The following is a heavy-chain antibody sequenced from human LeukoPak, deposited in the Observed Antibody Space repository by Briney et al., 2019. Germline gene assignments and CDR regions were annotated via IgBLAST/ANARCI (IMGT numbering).Heavy chain of an antibody. J-gene: IGHJ4*02. Sequence: VASVKVSCKASGYTFTGYYMHWVRQAPGQGLELMGRINPNSGGTNYAQKFQGRVTMTRDTSISTAYMELSRLRSDDTAVYYCAREPDSSGYYPIDYWGQGTLVTVSS. V-gene: IGHV1-2*06. D-gene: IGHD3-22*01. CDR1: GYTFTGYY. CDR2: INPNSGGT. CDR3: AREPDSSGYYPIDY.